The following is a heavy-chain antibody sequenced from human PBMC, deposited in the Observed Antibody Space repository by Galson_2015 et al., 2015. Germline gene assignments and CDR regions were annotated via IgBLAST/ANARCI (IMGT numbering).Heavy chain of an antibody. CDR3: ARRGDSNWFDP. CDR2: IYYSGST. V-gene: IGHV4-31*01. J-gene: IGHJ5*02. CDR1: GASISSGGYF. Sequence: TLSLTCTVSGASISSGGYFWSWIRQHPGKGLEWIGYIYYSGSTYYNPSLKSLVTISVDRSKNQFSLKVSSVTAADTAVYYCARRGDSNWFDPWDQGTLVTVSS.